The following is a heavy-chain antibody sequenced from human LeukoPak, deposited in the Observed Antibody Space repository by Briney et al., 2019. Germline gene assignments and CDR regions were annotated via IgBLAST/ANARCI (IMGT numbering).Heavy chain of an antibody. CDR1: GGIFSSYA. D-gene: IGHD4-11*01. V-gene: IGHV1-69*05. CDR3: ARDKYSNYGNVGLDY. CDR2: IIPIFGTA. Sequence: GASVKVSCKASGGIFSSYAISWVRQAPGQGLEWMGGIIPIFGTANYAQKFQGRVTITTDESTSTAYMELSSLRSEDTAVYYCARDKYSNYGNVGLDYWGQGTLVTVSS. J-gene: IGHJ4*02.